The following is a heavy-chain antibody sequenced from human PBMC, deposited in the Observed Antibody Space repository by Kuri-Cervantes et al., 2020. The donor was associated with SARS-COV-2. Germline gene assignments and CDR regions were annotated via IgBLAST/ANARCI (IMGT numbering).Heavy chain of an antibody. CDR3: ATFPPELHCSGGSCYSGDY. CDR1: GYTLTELS. Sequence: GESLKISCKVSGYTLTELSMHWVRQAPGKGLEWMGGFDPEDGETIYAQKFQGRVTMTEDTSTDTAYMELSSLRSKDTAVYYCATFPPELHCSGGSCYSGDYWGQGTLVTVSS. CDR2: FDPEDGET. J-gene: IGHJ4*02. V-gene: IGHV1-24*01. D-gene: IGHD2-15*01.